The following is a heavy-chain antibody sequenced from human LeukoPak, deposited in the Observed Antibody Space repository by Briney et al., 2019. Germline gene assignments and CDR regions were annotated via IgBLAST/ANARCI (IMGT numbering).Heavy chain of an antibody. D-gene: IGHD3-22*01. Sequence: ASVKVSCKASGYTFTSYYMHWVRQAPGQGLEWMGIINPSGGSTSYAQKFQGRVTMARDMSTSTVYMELSSLRSEDTAVYYCAREGPLGSGYYPPGDYWGQGTLVTVSS. CDR2: INPSGGST. J-gene: IGHJ4*02. CDR1: GYTFTSYY. V-gene: IGHV1-46*01. CDR3: AREGPLGSGYYPPGDY.